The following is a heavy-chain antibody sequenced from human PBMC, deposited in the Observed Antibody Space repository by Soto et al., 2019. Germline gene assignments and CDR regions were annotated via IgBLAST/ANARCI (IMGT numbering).Heavy chain of an antibody. CDR1: ELTLRKYA. Sequence: EVQLLESGGGLVQPGGSLRLSCAAAELTLRKYAVSWVRQAPGKGLAWVAGVSGTGRSTYYADSVKGRFTISRDNSRNTLYLQMNSLRAEDTAIYYCAMTRLYDTGTNDYHRDALDIWGQGTQVTVSS. J-gene: IGHJ3*02. D-gene: IGHD3-22*01. CDR2: VSGTGRST. V-gene: IGHV3-23*01. CDR3: AMTRLYDTGTNDYHRDALDI.